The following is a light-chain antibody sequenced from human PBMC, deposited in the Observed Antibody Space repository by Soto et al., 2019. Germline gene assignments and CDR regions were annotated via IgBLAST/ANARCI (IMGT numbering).Light chain of an antibody. J-gene: IGLJ3*02. CDR2: GVT. Sequence: QSALTQPASVSGSPGQSITISCTGTVSDIGGYYYVSWYQHHPGKAPQLIIYGVTNRPSGVSSRFSGSKSGNTASLTISGLQAEDEADYYCSSYVSSSIVVFGGGTQLTVL. CDR3: SSYVSSSIVV. CDR1: VSDIGGYYY. V-gene: IGLV2-14*01.